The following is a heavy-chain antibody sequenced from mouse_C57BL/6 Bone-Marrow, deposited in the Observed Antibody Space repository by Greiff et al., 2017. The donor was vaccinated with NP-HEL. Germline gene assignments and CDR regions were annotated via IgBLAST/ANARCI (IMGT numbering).Heavy chain of an antibody. CDR3: AIYGSSPYFDV. J-gene: IGHJ1*03. Sequence: VQLQQSGAELVRPGPSVKMSCKASGYTFTNYWIGWAKQRPGHGLEWIGDIYPGGGYTNYNEKFKGKATLTADKSSSTAYMQFSSLTSEDSAIYYCAIYGSSPYFDVWGTGTTVTVSS. D-gene: IGHD1-1*01. CDR1: GYTFTNYW. CDR2: IYPGGGYT. V-gene: IGHV1-63*01.